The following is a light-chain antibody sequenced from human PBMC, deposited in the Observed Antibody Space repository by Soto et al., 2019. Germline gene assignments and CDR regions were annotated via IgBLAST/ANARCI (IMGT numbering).Light chain of an antibody. CDR3: QQYVRSPWT. CDR2: GAS. Sequence: IVLPPYTATLSLSPGERAPLSCMARQSVSRSYLAWYQQNPGQAPRRLMYGASSRASGIPDRFSGCGSGTDFTLTISTLEPEDFAVSYCQQYVRSPWTFAQ. CDR1: QSVSRSY. J-gene: IGKJ1*01. V-gene: IGKV3-20*01.